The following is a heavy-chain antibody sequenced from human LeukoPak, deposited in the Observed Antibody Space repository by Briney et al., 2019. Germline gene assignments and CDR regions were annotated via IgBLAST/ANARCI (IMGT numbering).Heavy chain of an antibody. J-gene: IGHJ4*02. D-gene: IGHD3-10*01. V-gene: IGHV6-1*01. CDR1: GDSVSGNRVA. CDR3: ARGSRGAFDY. Sequence: SQTLSLTCAISGDSVSGNRVAWHWIRQSPSTGLEWLGRTFYRSKWYNDYAVSVRSRVTINPDTSKNQFSLQLNSVTPEDTAVYYCARGSRGAFDYWDLGALVTVSS. CDR2: TFYRSKWYN.